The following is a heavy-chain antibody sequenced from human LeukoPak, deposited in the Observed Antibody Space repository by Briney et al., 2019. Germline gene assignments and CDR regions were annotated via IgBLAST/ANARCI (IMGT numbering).Heavy chain of an antibody. D-gene: IGHD5-12*01. J-gene: IGHJ4*02. CDR1: GFTFSSYG. CDR2: IWYDGSNK. Sequence: GGSLRLSCAASGFTFSSYGMHWVRQAPGKGLEWVAVIWYDGSNKYYADSVKGRFTISRDNSKNTLYLQTNSLRAEDTAVYYCARDYGIYDFDYWGQGTLVTVSS. CDR3: ARDYGIYDFDY. V-gene: IGHV3-33*01.